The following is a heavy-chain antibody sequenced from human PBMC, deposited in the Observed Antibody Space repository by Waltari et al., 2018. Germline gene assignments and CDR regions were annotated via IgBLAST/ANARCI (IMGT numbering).Heavy chain of an antibody. J-gene: IGHJ3*02. V-gene: IGHV4-38-2*01. CDR3: ARHLRRGAFDI. CDR1: VYSLSRGYY. Sequence: QVQLQESAPGLVKPSETLSLTCAVSVYSLSRGYYWGCIRQPPGKGLEWIGSIYHSGSTYYNPSLKSRVTISVDTSKNQFSLKLSSVTAADTAVYYCARHLRRGAFDIWGQGTMVTVSS. CDR2: IYHSGST.